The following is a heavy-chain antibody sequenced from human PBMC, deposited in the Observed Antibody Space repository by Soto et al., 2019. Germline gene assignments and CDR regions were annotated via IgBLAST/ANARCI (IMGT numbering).Heavy chain of an antibody. J-gene: IGHJ4*02. CDR1: GFTFSNYG. Sequence: QVQLVESGGGVVQPGKTLRLTCAAAGFTFSNYGMHWVRQAPGKGLEWVAVIWYDGSNKYHGDSLKGRFTISRDNSKNTLYLQINNLRAEDTAVYYCGRDGALGDKAVVDSWGQGTLVTVSS. V-gene: IGHV3-33*01. CDR3: GRDGALGDKAVVDS. CDR2: IWYDGSNK. D-gene: IGHD5-18*01.